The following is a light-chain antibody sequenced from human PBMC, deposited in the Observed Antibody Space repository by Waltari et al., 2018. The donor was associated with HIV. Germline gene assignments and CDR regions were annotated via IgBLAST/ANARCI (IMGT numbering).Light chain of an antibody. CDR2: KDS. Sequence: SYELTQPSSVSVSPGQTARITCSGDVLAKKYARWFQQKPGQAPVLVIYKDSERPSGIPERFSGSSSGTTVTLTISGAQVEDEADYDCYSAADNIVVFGGGTKLTVL. CDR3: YSAADNIVV. V-gene: IGLV3-27*01. J-gene: IGLJ2*01. CDR1: VLAKKY.